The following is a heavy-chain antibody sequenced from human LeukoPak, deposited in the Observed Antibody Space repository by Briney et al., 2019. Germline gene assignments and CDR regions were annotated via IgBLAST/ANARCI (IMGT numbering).Heavy chain of an antibody. CDR3: AREVVVAATGADY. CDR1: GYTFTGYY. CDR2: INPNSGGT. J-gene: IGHJ4*02. V-gene: IGHV1-2*02. Sequence: GASVKVSCKASGYTFTGYYIHWVRQAPGQGLEWMGWINPNSGGTNYAQKFQGRVTMTRDTSISTAYMELSRLRSDDTAVYYCAREVVVAATGADYWGQGTLVTVSS. D-gene: IGHD2-15*01.